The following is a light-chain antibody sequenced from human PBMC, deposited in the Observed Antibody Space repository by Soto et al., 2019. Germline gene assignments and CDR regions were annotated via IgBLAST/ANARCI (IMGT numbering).Light chain of an antibody. CDR2: AAS. Sequence: AIRMTQSPSSLSASTGDRVTITCRASQGIISYLAWYQQKPGKAPKLLIYAASTFKSGVPSRFSGSGAGTDITLTISCLKSEDFATSSCQQYYSYPITFGQGTRLEIK. CDR3: QQYYSYPIT. J-gene: IGKJ5*01. CDR1: QGIISY. V-gene: IGKV1-8*01.